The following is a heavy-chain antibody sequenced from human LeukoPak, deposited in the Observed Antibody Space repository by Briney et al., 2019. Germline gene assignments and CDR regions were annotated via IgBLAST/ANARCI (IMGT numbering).Heavy chain of an antibody. Sequence: GGSLRPSCAASGFTFSSTWMSWVRQAPGKGLEWVGNIQPDGSEGYPVDSVKGRFTISRDNARNSLFLQMNSLRVEDTAVYYCASQSYARFDPWGQGTLVTVSS. D-gene: IGHD3-16*01. J-gene: IGHJ5*02. V-gene: IGHV3-7*01. CDR2: IQPDGSEG. CDR3: ASQSYARFDP. CDR1: GFTFSSTW.